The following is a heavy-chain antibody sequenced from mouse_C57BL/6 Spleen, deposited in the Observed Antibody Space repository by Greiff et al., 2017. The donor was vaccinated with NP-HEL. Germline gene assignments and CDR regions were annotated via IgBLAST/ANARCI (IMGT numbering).Heavy chain of an antibody. CDR2: IYPGSGST. CDR1: GYTFTSYW. CDR3: ARERGYSNYGWFAY. Sequence: QVQLQQPGAELVKPGASVKMSCKASGYTFTSYWITWVKQRPGQGLEWIGDIYPGSGSTNYNEKFKSKAKLTVDTSSSTAYMQPSSLKSEDSAVFYCARERGYSNYGWFAYWGQGTLVTVSA. J-gene: IGHJ3*01. D-gene: IGHD2-5*01. V-gene: IGHV1-55*01.